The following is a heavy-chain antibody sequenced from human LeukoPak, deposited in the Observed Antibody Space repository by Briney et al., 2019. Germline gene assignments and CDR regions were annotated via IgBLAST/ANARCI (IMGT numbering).Heavy chain of an antibody. Sequence: PGGSLRLSCAASGFTFSSYGMHWVRQAPGKGLEWVAVILYDGSNKYYADSVKGRFTISRDNAKNSLYLQMNSLRAEDTAVYYCARHVIYGSSGYHRFDYWGQGTLVTVSS. V-gene: IGHV3-30*03. J-gene: IGHJ4*02. CDR3: ARHVIYGSSGYHRFDY. CDR1: GFTFSSYG. CDR2: ILYDGSNK. D-gene: IGHD3-22*01.